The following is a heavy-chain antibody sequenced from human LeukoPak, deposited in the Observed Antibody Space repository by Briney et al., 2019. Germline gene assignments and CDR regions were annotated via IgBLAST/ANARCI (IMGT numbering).Heavy chain of an antibody. D-gene: IGHD5-18*01. Sequence: GGSLRLSCAASGFTFSSYAMHWVRQAPGKGLEWVAVISYDGSNKYYADSVKGRFTISRDNSKNTLYLQMNSLRAEDTAVYYCARGIGYSYGRPLGYWGQGTLVTVSS. CDR3: ARGIGYSYGRPLGY. CDR2: ISYDGSNK. J-gene: IGHJ4*02. CDR1: GFTFSSYA. V-gene: IGHV3-30*04.